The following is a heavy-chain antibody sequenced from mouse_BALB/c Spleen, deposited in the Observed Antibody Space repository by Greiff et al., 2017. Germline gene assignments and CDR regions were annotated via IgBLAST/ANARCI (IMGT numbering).Heavy chain of an antibody. D-gene: IGHD2-3*01. CDR1: GFNINDYY. CDR3: ALYDGYYPWFAY. V-gene: IGHV14-1*02. J-gene: IGHJ3*01. Sequence: VQLQQSGAELVRPGASVKLSCKASGFNINDYYMHWVKQRPEQGLEWIGWIDPENGNTIYDPKFQGKASITADTSSNTAYLQLSSLTSEDTAVYYCALYDGYYPWFAYWGQGTLVTVSA. CDR2: IDPENGNT.